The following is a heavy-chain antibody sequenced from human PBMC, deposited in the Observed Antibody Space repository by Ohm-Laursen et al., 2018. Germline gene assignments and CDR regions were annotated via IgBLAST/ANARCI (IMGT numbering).Heavy chain of an antibody. CDR2: ISYSGNT. D-gene: IGHD2-21*01. Sequence: SDTLSLTCTVSGGSVSSGSYYWSWIRQPPGKGLEWIGYISYSGNTNYNPSLKSRVTMSVGTSKNQLSLKVNSVTAADTAVYYCARAVIGHIAWFDPWGQGTLVTVSS. CDR1: GGSVSSGSYY. CDR3: ARAVIGHIAWFDP. J-gene: IGHJ5*02. V-gene: IGHV4-61*01.